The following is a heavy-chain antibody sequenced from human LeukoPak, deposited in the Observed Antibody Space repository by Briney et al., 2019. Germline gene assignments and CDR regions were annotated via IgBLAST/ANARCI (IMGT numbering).Heavy chain of an antibody. CDR1: GGTFSSNY. CDR2: IYSSGNA. Sequence: SETLSLTCSISGGTFSSNYWGWIRQPAGKGLAWIGQIYSSGNANYNPSLKSRVTISVDKSKNQFFLNLRSVTAADTAVYYCARTLTDFWSAYGHWGQGTLVSVSS. J-gene: IGHJ4*02. V-gene: IGHV4-4*07. D-gene: IGHD3-3*01. CDR3: ARTLTDFWSAYGH.